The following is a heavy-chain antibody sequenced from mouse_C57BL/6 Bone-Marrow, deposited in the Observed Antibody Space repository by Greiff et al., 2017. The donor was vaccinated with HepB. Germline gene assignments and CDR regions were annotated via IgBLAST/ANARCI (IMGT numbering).Heavy chain of an antibody. J-gene: IGHJ3*01. D-gene: IGHD1-1*01. CDR3: ARRNYGSGFAY. Sequence: QVHVKQSGAELVRPGTSVKMSCKASGYTFTNYWIGWAKQRPGHGLEWIGDIYPGGGYTNYNEKFKGKATLTADKSSSTAYMQFSSLTSEDSAIYYCARRNYGSGFAYWGQGTLVTVSA. V-gene: IGHV1-63*01. CDR1: GYTFTNYW. CDR2: IYPGGGYT.